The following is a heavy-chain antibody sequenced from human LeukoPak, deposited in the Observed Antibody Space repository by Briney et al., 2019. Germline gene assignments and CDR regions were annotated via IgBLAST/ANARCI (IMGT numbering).Heavy chain of an antibody. CDR1: GFTFSSYS. CDR2: ISSSSTTI. CDR3: AKSSSSYYDRSGYLDY. Sequence: GGSLRFSCAASGFTFSSYSMNWVRQAPGKGLEWVSYISSSSTTIYYADSVKGRFTISRDNAKNSLYLQMNSLRAEDTAVYYCAKSSSSYYDRSGYLDYWGQGTLVTVSS. D-gene: IGHD3-22*01. J-gene: IGHJ4*02. V-gene: IGHV3-48*01.